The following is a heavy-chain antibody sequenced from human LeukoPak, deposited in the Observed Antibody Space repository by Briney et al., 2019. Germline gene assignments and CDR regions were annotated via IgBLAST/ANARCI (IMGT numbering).Heavy chain of an antibody. Sequence: SVKVSCKASGYTFTSYYINWVRQAPGQGLEWMGIINPSGGDTSYAQKFQGRVTMTRDTSTSTVYMELTSPRSEDTAVYYCARRKTPGGTTAAFDYWGQGTLVTVSS. V-gene: IGHV1-46*01. CDR3: ARRKTPGGTTAAFDY. J-gene: IGHJ4*02. D-gene: IGHD1-1*01. CDR2: INPSGGDT. CDR1: GYTFTSYY.